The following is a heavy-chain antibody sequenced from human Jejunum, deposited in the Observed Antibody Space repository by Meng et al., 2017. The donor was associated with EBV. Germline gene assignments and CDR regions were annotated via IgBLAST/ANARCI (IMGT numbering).Heavy chain of an antibody. CDR3: ATFNCTVGTCSFDS. J-gene: IGHJ4*02. CDR2: VYYSGTT. V-gene: IGHV4-61*03. Sequence: QVQLQEAGPGLGKPSDTLSRTCTVSGDSVSSGSHYWSWIRQPPGKRLEWIGYVYYSGTTNYNPSLKSRVTMSLLTSKDHFSLRLSSVTAADTAVYYCATFNCTVGTCSFDSWGQGTLVTVSS. D-gene: IGHD2-8*02. CDR1: GDSVSSGSHY.